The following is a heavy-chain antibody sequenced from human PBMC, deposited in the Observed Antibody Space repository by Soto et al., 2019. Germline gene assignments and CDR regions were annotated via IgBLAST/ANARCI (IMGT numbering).Heavy chain of an antibody. CDR3: AGSYEPYYYYGMDV. Sequence: LSLTCAVSGGSISSGGYSWSWIRQPPGKGLEWIGYIYHSGSTYYNPSLKSRVTISVDRSKNQFSLKLSSVTAADTAVYYCAGSYEPYYYYGMDVWGQGTTVTVSS. CDR2: IYHSGST. V-gene: IGHV4-30-2*01. J-gene: IGHJ6*02. CDR1: GGSISSGGYS. D-gene: IGHD5-12*01.